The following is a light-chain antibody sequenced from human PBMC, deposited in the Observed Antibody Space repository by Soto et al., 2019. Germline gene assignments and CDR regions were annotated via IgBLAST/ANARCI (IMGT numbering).Light chain of an antibody. CDR2: EVS. CDR1: TSDVGGHNY. V-gene: IGLV2-14*01. CDR3: NSYRGSGIPSYV. J-gene: IGLJ1*01. Sequence: QSALTQPASVSGSPGQSITISCTGTTSDVGGHNYVSWYQQLPGKAPKLMIYEVSNRPSGVSNRFFGSKSGNTASLTISGLQAEDEAYYFCNSYRGSGIPSYVFGTGTKLTVL.